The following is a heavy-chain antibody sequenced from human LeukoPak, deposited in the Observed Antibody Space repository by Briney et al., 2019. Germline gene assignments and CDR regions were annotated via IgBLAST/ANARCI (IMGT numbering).Heavy chain of an antibody. J-gene: IGHJ4*02. CDR3: ARDHGHYGDSTPSSG. CDR2: TSSSGSTI. Sequence: GGSLRLSCAASGFTFRGFLMSWIRQAPGKGLEWVSYTSSSGSTIYYADSVKGRFTISRDNAKNSLYLQMNSLRAEDTAVYYCARDHGHYGDSTPSSGWGQGTLVTVSS. V-gene: IGHV3-11*01. D-gene: IGHD4-17*01. CDR1: GFTFRGFL.